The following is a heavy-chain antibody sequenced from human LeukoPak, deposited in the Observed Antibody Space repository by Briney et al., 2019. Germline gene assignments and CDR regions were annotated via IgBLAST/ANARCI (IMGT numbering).Heavy chain of an antibody. J-gene: IGHJ4*02. CDR2: ISSSSTI. D-gene: IGHD3-22*01. CDR1: GFIFSTYS. CDR3: ASWGYYYDSSGYYSDY. V-gene: IGHV3-48*04. Sequence: PGGSLRLSCAASGFIFSTYSMNWVRQAPGKGLEWVSYISSSSTIYYADSVKGRFTISRDNAKKSLYLQMNSLRAEDTAVYYCASWGYYYDSSGYYSDYWGQGTLVTVSS.